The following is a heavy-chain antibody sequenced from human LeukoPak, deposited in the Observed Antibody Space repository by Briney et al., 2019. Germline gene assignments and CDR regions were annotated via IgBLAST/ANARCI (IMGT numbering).Heavy chain of an antibody. D-gene: IGHD4-17*01. Sequence: GASVKVSCKASGGTFSNYAISWVRQAPGQGLEWMGGIIPIFGTANYAQKFQGRVTITADESTSTAHMELSSLRSEDTAVYYCARDDYGDYFDYWGQGTLVTVSS. CDR1: GGTFSNYA. J-gene: IGHJ4*02. V-gene: IGHV1-69*13. CDR3: ARDDYGDYFDY. CDR2: IIPIFGTA.